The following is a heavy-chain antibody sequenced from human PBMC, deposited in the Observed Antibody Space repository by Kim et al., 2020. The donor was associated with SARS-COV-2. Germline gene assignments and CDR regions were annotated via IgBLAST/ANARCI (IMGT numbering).Heavy chain of an antibody. D-gene: IGHD2-21*01. Sequence: YIYYADSVKGRFTISRDNAKNSLYLQINSLRAEDTAVYYCARDLWTGGDYWGQGTLVTVSS. J-gene: IGHJ4*02. CDR2: YI. V-gene: IGHV3-21*01. CDR3: ARDLWTGGDY.